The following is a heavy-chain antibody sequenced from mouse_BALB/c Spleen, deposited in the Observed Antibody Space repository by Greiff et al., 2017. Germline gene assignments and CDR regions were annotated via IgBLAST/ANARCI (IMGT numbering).Heavy chain of an antibody. V-gene: IGHV5-4*02. CDR2: ISDGGSYT. CDR1: GFTFSDYY. Sequence: VQLKESGGGLVKPGGSLKLSCAASGFTFSDYYMYWVRQTPEKRLEWVATISDGGSYTYYPDSVKGRFTISRDNAKNNLYLQMSSLKSEDTAMYYCARDETARASWFAYWGQGTLVTVSA. CDR3: ARDETARASWFAY. J-gene: IGHJ3*01. D-gene: IGHD3-2*01.